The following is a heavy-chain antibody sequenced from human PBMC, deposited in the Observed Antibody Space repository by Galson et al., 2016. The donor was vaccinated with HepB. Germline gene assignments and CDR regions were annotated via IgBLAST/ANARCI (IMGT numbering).Heavy chain of an antibody. CDR2: IRSGGTT. V-gene: IGHV3-23*01. D-gene: IGHD6-13*01. Sequence: SLRLPCAAAGVTFHNYALSWVRLAPGKGVEWDADIRSGGTTYYADSVKGRFTLSRDNSKNTLSPQMNSLRADDTAVYYGAKDRDSNWYEKYFQLWGQGNLVTVSS. J-gene: IGHJ1*01. CDR1: GVTFHNYA. CDR3: AKDRDSNWYEKYFQL.